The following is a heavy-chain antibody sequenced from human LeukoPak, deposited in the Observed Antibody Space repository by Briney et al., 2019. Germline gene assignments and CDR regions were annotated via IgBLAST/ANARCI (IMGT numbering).Heavy chain of an antibody. D-gene: IGHD1-14*01. V-gene: IGHV4-59*08. J-gene: IGHJ4*02. CDR1: RGSISSYY. CDR3: TRHTGPRDYFDY. CDR2: IHYSGST. Sequence: PSETLSLTCTVSRGSISSYYRSWFRLPPGKGLEWIGNIHYSGSTNYNPSLKSRVTVSEDTSKNQFSLKLSLRSAADAAVYYATRHTGPRDYFDYWGQGTLVTVSS.